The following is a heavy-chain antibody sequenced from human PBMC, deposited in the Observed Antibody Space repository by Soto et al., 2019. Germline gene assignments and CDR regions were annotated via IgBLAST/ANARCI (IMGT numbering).Heavy chain of an antibody. CDR3: ARKIAGYSSSWYVGTNFDY. V-gene: IGHV4-34*01. CDR2: INHSGST. CDR1: GGSFSGYY. J-gene: IGHJ4*02. D-gene: IGHD6-13*01. Sequence: QVQLQQWGAGLLKPSETLSLTCAVYGGSFSGYYWSWIRQPPGKGLEWIGEINHSGSTNYNPSLKRRVTISVDTSKNQFSLKLSSVTAADTAVYYCARKIAGYSSSWYVGTNFDYWGQGTLVTVSS.